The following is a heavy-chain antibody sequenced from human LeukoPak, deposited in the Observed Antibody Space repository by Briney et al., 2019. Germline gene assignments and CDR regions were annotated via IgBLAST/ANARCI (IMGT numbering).Heavy chain of an antibody. D-gene: IGHD3-22*01. Sequence: GGSLRLSCAASGFTFSSYAMHWVRQAPGKGLEWVAVISHDGSNKYYADSVKGRFTISRDNSKNTLYLQMNSLRSEDTAVYYCARAGDYDSSGYYFYYYYGMDVWGQGTTVTVSS. V-gene: IGHV3-30-3*01. CDR2: ISHDGSNK. J-gene: IGHJ6*02. CDR3: ARAGDYDSSGYYFYYYYGMDV. CDR1: GFTFSSYA.